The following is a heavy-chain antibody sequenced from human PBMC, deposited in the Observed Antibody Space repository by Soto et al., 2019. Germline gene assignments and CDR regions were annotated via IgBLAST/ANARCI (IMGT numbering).Heavy chain of an antibody. D-gene: IGHD6-6*01. V-gene: IGHV1-46*03. J-gene: IGHJ5*02. Sequence: ASVKVSCKASGYTFITYFMHWVRQAPGQGLEWMGVINPSRGTTTYAQKFQDRVTMTRDTSASTVYMELSSLRSEDTAMYCCARSYISSSYWFDPWGQGTLVTVSS. CDR1: GYTFITYF. CDR3: ARSYISSSYWFDP. CDR2: INPSRGTT.